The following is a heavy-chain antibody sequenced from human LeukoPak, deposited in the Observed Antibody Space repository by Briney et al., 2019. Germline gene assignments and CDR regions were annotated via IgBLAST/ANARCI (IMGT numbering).Heavy chain of an antibody. CDR1: GVSFRDYY. Sequence: GGSLRLSCAASGVSFRDYYMSWIRQAPGKGLEWVSYISSSGSTTYYADSVKARFTISRDNAKNSLYLQMNSLRAEDTAVYFCARRHDYGDSWGQGTLVTVSS. J-gene: IGHJ4*02. CDR2: ISSSGSTT. V-gene: IGHV3-11*01. CDR3: ARRHDYGDS.